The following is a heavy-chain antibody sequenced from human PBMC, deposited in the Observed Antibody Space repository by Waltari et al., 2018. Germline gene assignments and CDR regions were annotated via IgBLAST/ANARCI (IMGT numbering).Heavy chain of an antibody. D-gene: IGHD2-21*01. CDR3: ATYIGASLGTAAFDV. J-gene: IGHJ3*01. CDR2: ISYTGAT. CDR1: GRSITSNRHY. Sequence: QLLLQESGPRPVKPSETLSLTCTVPGRSITSNRHYWVWIRQPPGQGLEWIGTISYTGATYSSPSLKSRVTISRDTSKNQLALTLGSVTAADPALYYCATYIGASLGTAAFDVWGQGTMVTVSS. V-gene: IGHV4-39*01.